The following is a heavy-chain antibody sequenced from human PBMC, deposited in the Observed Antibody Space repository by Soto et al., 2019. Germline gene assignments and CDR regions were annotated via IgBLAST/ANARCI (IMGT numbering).Heavy chain of an antibody. V-gene: IGHV4-31*03. CDR1: GGSISRGGYY. Sequence: QVQLQESGPGLVKPSQTLSLTCTVSGGSISRGGYYWSWIRQHPGKGLEWFGYIYYSGSTYYNPSLKSRVTISVDTSKNQFSLKLSSVTAADTAVYYCARDYCISTSCYGGNWFDPWGQGTLVTVSS. CDR2: IYYSGST. CDR3: ARDYCISTSCYGGNWFDP. J-gene: IGHJ5*02. D-gene: IGHD2-2*01.